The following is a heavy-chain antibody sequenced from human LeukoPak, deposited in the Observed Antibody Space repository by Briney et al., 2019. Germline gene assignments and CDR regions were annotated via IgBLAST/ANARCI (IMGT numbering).Heavy chain of an antibody. CDR1: GFTFSSYW. V-gene: IGHV3-7*01. CDR3: ARDRGATWYNWFDP. Sequence: GGPLRLSCAASGFTFSSYWMSWVRQAPGKGLEWVANIKQDGSEKYYVDSVKGRFTISRDNAKNSLYLQMNSLRAEDTAVYYCARDRGATWYNWFDPWGQGTLVTVSS. J-gene: IGHJ5*02. CDR2: IKQDGSEK. D-gene: IGHD2-8*02.